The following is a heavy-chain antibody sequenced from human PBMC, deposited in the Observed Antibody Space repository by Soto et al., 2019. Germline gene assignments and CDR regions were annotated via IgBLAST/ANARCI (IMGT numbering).Heavy chain of an antibody. D-gene: IGHD3-22*01. CDR3: ARRESGYYYVGAFDI. J-gene: IGHJ3*02. CDR2: IYYSGST. Sequence: SETLSLTCTVSGGSISSSSYYWGWIRQPPGKGLEWIGSIYYSGSTYYNPSLKSRVTISVDTSKNQFSLKLSSVTAADTAVYYCARRESGYYYVGAFDIWGQGTMVTVSS. CDR1: GGSISSSSYY. V-gene: IGHV4-39*01.